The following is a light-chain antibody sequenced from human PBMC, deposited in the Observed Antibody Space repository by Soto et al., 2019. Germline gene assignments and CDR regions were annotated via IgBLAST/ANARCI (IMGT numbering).Light chain of an antibody. Sequence: NFMLTQPHSVSESPGKTVTISCTRSRGSIASNYVQWYQQRPGSSPTNVIYEDKQRPSGVPDRFSGSIDSSSNSASLTVSGLKTDDEADYYCQSYDNNNHWVFGGGTKVTVL. CDR2: EDK. CDR1: RGSIASNY. V-gene: IGLV6-57*01. J-gene: IGLJ3*02. CDR3: QSYDNNNHWV.